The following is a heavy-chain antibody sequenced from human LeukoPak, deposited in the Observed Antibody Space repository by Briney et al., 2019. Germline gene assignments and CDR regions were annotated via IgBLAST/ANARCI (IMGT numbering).Heavy chain of an antibody. V-gene: IGHV4-34*01. D-gene: IGHD6-6*01. J-gene: IGHJ4*02. CDR2: INHSGST. Sequence: SETLSLTCAVYGGSFSGYYWSWIRQPPGKGLEWIGEINHSGSTNYNPSLKSRVTISVDTSKNQFSLKLSSVTAADTAVYYCARIARIAARPYYFDYWGQGTLVTVSS. CDR3: ARIARIAARPYYFDY. CDR1: GGSFSGYY.